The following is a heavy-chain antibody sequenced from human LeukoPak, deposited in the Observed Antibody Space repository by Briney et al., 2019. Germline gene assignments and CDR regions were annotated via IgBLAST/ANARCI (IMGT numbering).Heavy chain of an antibody. V-gene: IGHV4-39*07. J-gene: IGHJ4*02. CDR2: IYYSGST. CDR3: ARRYGSGSSGTFDY. CDR1: GGSVSRSPYY. D-gene: IGHD3-10*01. Sequence: SETLSLTCTVSGGSVSRSPYYWGWIRQPPGKGLEWIGNIYYSGSTYYNPSLKSRVTISVDTSKNQFSLKLSSVTAADTAVYYCARRYGSGSSGTFDYWGQGTLVTVSS.